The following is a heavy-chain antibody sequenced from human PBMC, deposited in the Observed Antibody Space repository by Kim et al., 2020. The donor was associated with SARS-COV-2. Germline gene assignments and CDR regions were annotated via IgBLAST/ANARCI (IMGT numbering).Heavy chain of an antibody. D-gene: IGHD3-10*01. V-gene: IGHV3-7*01. J-gene: IGHJ4*02. CDR3: AALDSVQVPGGI. CDR1: GFSSRNHW. CDR2: KKRDGSEE. Sequence: GGSLRLSCAVSGFSSRNHWMSWVRQAPGKGLEWVAMKKRDGSEEHYVDSVKGRFTMSRDNANNSLYLQMNRLRIEDTAIYYCAALDSVQVPGGIWGQGTL.